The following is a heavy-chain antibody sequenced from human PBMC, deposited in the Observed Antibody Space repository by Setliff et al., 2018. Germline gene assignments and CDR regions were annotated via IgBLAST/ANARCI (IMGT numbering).Heavy chain of an antibody. CDR3: ARERAYYYGSGSYFYHPGMDV. Sequence: ASVKVSCKASGYIFTSYYMHWVRQAPGQGLEWMGIINPSGGSTSYAQKFQGRVTMTRDTSTSTVYMKLSSLRSEDTAVYYCARERAYYYGSGSYFYHPGMDVWGQGTTVTVSS. D-gene: IGHD3-10*01. J-gene: IGHJ6*02. CDR1: GYIFTSYY. CDR2: INPSGGST. V-gene: IGHV1-46*01.